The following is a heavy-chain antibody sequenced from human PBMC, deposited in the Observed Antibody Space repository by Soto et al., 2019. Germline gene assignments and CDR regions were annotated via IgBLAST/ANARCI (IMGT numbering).Heavy chain of an antibody. J-gene: IGHJ6*03. CDR1: GFTFSSYD. V-gene: IGHV3-13*01. CDR3: ARALGYCSSTSCYYSNYYYYMDV. D-gene: IGHD2-2*01. CDR2: IGTAGDT. Sequence: GGSLRLSCAASGFTFSSYDMHWVRQATGKGLEWVSAIGTAGDTYYPGSVKGRFTISRENAKNSLYLQMNSLRAGDTAVYYCARALGYCSSTSCYYSNYYYYMDVWGKGTTVTVSS.